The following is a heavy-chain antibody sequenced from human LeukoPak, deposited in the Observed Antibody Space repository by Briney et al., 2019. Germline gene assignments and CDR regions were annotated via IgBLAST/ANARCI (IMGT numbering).Heavy chain of an antibody. D-gene: IGHD3-22*01. Sequence: ASVKVSCKVSGYTLTELSMHWVRQAPAKGHEWMGGFDPEDGETIYAQKFQGRVTMTKDTSTDTAYMELSSLRSGDTAVYFCATVSGDSSGYYYYGMDVWGQGTTVTVSS. J-gene: IGHJ6*02. CDR1: GYTLTELS. V-gene: IGHV1-24*01. CDR3: ATVSGDSSGYYYYGMDV. CDR2: FDPEDGET.